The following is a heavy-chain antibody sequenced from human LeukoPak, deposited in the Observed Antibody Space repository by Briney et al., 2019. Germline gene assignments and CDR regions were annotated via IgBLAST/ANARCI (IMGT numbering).Heavy chain of an antibody. D-gene: IGHD2-2*01. V-gene: IGHV1-18*01. J-gene: IGHJ6*03. CDR1: GYTFNSYG. Sequence: ASVKVSCKASGYTFNSYGISWVRQAPGQGLAWMGWINPHSGNTRYSQKFQGRVTMTTDTSTSTAYMELRSLRSDDTAVFYCARVPYCSSISCLQYSHYYYMDVWGKGTTVTVSS. CDR3: ARVPYCSSISCLQYSHYYYMDV. CDR2: INPHSGNT.